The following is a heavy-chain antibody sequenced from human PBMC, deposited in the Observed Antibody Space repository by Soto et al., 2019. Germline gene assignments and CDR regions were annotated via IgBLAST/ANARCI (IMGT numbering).Heavy chain of an antibody. CDR3: ARDLGGGHLIYYFDY. Sequence: GGSLRLSCAASGFNLGNYAFHWVRQGPGKGLEWVALISFDGRNQLYADSVKGRFSVSRDNSQKTLYLQMTSLRHDDTAIYYCARDLGGGHLIYYFDYWGQGA. V-gene: IGHV3-30*04. D-gene: IGHD2-21*01. CDR2: ISFDGRNQ. J-gene: IGHJ4*02. CDR1: GFNLGNYA.